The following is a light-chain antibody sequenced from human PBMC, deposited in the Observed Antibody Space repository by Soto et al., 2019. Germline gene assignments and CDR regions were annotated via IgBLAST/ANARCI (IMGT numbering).Light chain of an antibody. V-gene: IGLV7-46*01. Sequence: QAVVTQEPSQTVSPGGTVTLTCGSSTGAVTSGHYPYWFQQKPGQAPRTLIYDTTDKHSWTPARFSGSLIGGKAALTLSGAQPEDEAQYYCLLSYSGPWVFGGGSKLTVL. CDR2: DTT. CDR1: TGAVTSGHY. J-gene: IGLJ3*02. CDR3: LLSYSGPWV.